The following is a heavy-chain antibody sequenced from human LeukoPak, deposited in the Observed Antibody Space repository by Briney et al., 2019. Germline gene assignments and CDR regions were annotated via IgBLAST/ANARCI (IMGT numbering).Heavy chain of an antibody. CDR1: GLTVSNNY. Sequence: GGSLRLSCAASGLTVSNNYMSWVRQAPGKGLEWVSVIHSGGTTNYADSVQGRFTISRDNSKTTVYLHMNSLRAEDTAVYYCARDSDSGYGPFASWGQGTLVTVSS. CDR2: IHSGGTT. CDR3: ARDSDSGYGPFAS. V-gene: IGHV3-53*01. D-gene: IGHD5-12*01. J-gene: IGHJ4*02.